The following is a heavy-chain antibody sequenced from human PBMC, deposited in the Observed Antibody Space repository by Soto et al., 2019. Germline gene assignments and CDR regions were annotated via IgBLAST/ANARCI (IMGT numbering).Heavy chain of an antibody. CDR3: ARDRDYGDYGGVAFDI. D-gene: IGHD4-17*01. Sequence: ASAKVSSKAPGYTFNSQAISWVRQAPGQGLEWMGWISAYNGNTNYAQKLQGRVTMTTDTSTSTAYMELRSLRSDDTAVYYCARDRDYGDYGGVAFDIWGQGTMVT. J-gene: IGHJ3*02. CDR2: ISAYNGNT. V-gene: IGHV1-18*01. CDR1: GYTFNSQA.